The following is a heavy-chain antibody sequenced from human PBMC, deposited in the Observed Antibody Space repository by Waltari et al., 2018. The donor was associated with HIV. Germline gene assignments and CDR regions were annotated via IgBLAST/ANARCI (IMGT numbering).Heavy chain of an antibody. CDR3: ARVGYCSGGSCYSDYYGMDV. V-gene: IGHV1-69*04. CDR1: GGTFSSYA. Sequence: QVQLVQSGAEVKKPGSSVKVSCKASGGTFSSYAISWVRQAPGQGLEWMGRIIPILGIANYAQKLQGRVTITADKSTSTAYMELSSLRSEDTAVYYCARVGYCSGGSCYSDYYGMDVWGQGTTVTVSS. J-gene: IGHJ6*02. D-gene: IGHD2-15*01. CDR2: IIPILGIA.